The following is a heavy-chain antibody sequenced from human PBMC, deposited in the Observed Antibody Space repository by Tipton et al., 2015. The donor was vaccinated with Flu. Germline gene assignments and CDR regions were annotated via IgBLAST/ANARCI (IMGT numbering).Heavy chain of an antibody. CDR1: NGSISSADYY. Sequence: TLSLTCTVSNGSISSADYYWTWIRQPPGKGLEWIGYIYYSGITYYNPSLKSRVTITVDTSKNQFSLRLSSMTAADTAVYYCARRDYSNYVSDPKNWFDPWGQGTLVTVSS. D-gene: IGHD4-11*01. CDR3: ARRDYSNYVSDPKNWFDP. V-gene: IGHV4-30-4*01. CDR2: IYYSGIT. J-gene: IGHJ5*02.